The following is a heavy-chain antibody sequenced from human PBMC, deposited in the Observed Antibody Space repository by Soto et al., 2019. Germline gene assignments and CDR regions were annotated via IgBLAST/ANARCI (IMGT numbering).Heavy chain of an antibody. CDR3: AXDPYCXGGXXLXXXGXDV. D-gene: IGHD2-15*01. CDR2: INPSGGGT. J-gene: IGHJ6*01. CDR1: GYSFNRYY. V-gene: IGHV1-46*02. Sequence: QERLVQSGAEVKKPGASVKISCRASGYSFNRYYMQWVRQAPGQGLAWMGIINPSGGGTVYAKRFQDRVTMTSDTPTSTVYLEMRSLRSDDTAVYFCAXDPYCXGGXXLXXXGXDVXXXGTTVIVSS.